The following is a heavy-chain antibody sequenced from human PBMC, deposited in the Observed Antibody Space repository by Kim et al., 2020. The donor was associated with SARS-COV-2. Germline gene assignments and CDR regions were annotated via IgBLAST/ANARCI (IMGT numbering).Heavy chain of an antibody. Sequence: ASVKVSCKASGYTFTGYYIHWVRQAPGQGLEWMGWINPNSGGTHYAQQFEGRVTMTRDTSINTLYMDLSRLTSGDTAVYYCASEGEFGGNSGWRDPWGQGTLVTVSS. CDR1: GYTFTGYY. J-gene: IGHJ5*02. CDR2: INPNSGGT. CDR3: ASEGEFGGNSGWRDP. D-gene: IGHD3-16*01. V-gene: IGHV1-2*02.